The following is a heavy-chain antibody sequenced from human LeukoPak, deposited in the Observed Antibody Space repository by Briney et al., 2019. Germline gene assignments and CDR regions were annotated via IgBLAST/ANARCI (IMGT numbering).Heavy chain of an antibody. D-gene: IGHD2-2*01. CDR1: GGSISSYY. CDR3: ARGWNYCSSTSCYPFDY. CDR2: INHSGST. Sequence: SETLSLTCTVSGGSISSYYWSWIRQPPGKGLEWIGEINHSGSTNYNPSLKSRVTISVDTSKNQFSLKLSSVTAADTAVYYCARGWNYCSSTSCYPFDYWGQGTLVTVSS. J-gene: IGHJ4*02. V-gene: IGHV4-34*01.